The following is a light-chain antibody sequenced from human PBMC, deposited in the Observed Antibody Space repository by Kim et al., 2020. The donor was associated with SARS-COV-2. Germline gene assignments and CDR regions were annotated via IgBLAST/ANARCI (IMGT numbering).Light chain of an antibody. V-gene: IGLV2-14*03. CDR2: DVT. Sequence: GQSITISCTGTSSDVGGYNYVSWYQQHPGKAPTLMIYDVTDRPSGVSNRFSGSKSDNTASLTISGLHAEDAAEYYCASYTSSYSFVFGTGTKVTVL. J-gene: IGLJ6*01. CDR3: ASYTSSYSFV. CDR1: SSDVGGYNY.